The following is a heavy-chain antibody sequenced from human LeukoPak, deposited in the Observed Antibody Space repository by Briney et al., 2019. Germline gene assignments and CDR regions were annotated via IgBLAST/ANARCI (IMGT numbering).Heavy chain of an antibody. CDR3: ARVDTIFGVVIPTFDY. Sequence: KPGGSLRLSCAASGFTFSSYSMNWVRQAPGKGLEWVSSISSSSSYIYYADSVKGRFTISRHNAKNSLYLQMNSLRAEDTAVYYCARVDTIFGVVIPTFDYWGQGTLVTVSS. V-gene: IGHV3-21*01. J-gene: IGHJ4*02. CDR2: ISSSSSYI. CDR1: GFTFSSYS. D-gene: IGHD3-3*01.